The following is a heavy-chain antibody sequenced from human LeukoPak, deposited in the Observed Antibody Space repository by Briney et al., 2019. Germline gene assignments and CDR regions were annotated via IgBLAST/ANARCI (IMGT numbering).Heavy chain of an antibody. CDR2: ISSSGSTI. V-gene: IGHV3-48*03. Sequence: GGSLRLSCAASGFTFSSYEMNWVRQAPGKGLEWVSYISSSGSTIYYADSVKGRFTISRDNAKNTLYLQMNSLRAEDTAVYYCARGGGYGDYGLDYWGQGTLVTVSS. D-gene: IGHD4-17*01. J-gene: IGHJ4*02. CDR3: ARGGGYGDYGLDY. CDR1: GFTFSSYE.